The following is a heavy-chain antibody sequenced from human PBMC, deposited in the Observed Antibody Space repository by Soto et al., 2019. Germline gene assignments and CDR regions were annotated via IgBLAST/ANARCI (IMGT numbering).Heavy chain of an antibody. Sequence: SVKVSCKASGGTFSSYAVSWVRQAPGQGLEWMGGIIPIFGTANYAQKFQGRVTITADESTSTAYMELSSLRSEDTAVYYCARDGYYDSSGSLDYWGQGTLVTVSS. CDR1: GGTFSSYA. CDR2: IIPIFGTA. J-gene: IGHJ4*02. V-gene: IGHV1-69*13. D-gene: IGHD3-22*01. CDR3: ARDGYYDSSGSLDY.